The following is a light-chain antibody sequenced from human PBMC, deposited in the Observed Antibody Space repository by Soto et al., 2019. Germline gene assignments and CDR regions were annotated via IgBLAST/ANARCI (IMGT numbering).Light chain of an antibody. Sequence: EIMVSQSASTLSVSPGETATLSCRASQSVSSNVAWYQQKPGQAPSLLIYGASTRATDIPPRFSGSGSGTEFTLTITSLQSEDIAVYFCQQYKNWPPLTFGGGTKVDIK. CDR1: QSVSSN. CDR3: QQYKNWPPLT. V-gene: IGKV3-15*01. CDR2: GAS. J-gene: IGKJ4*01.